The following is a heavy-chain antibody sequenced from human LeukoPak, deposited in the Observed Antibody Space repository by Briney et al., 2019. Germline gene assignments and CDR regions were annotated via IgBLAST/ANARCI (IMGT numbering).Heavy chain of an antibody. J-gene: IGHJ3*02. CDR3: AREGSGTDDAFDI. CDR2: IYHSGST. Sequence: SEALSLTCAVYGGSFSGYYWGWIRQPPGKGLEWIGSIYHSGSTYYNPSLKSRVTISVDTSKNQFSLKLSSVTAADTAVYYCAREGSGTDDAFDIWGQGTMVTVSS. CDR1: GGSFSGYY. D-gene: IGHD2-15*01. V-gene: IGHV4-38-2*01.